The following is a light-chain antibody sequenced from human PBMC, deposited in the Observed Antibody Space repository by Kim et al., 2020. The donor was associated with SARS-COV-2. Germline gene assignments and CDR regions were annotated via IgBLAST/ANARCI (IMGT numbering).Light chain of an antibody. Sequence: GQSMTISCTGTTGYIGTYDYVSWYRQHPGEAPKLIIYDGRQRPSGVSNRFSGSKSANTASLTFSGLQAEDEADYYCCSYTSRNTLVFGTGTKVTVL. V-gene: IGLV2-14*04. CDR3: CSYTSRNTLV. CDR1: TGYIGTYDY. J-gene: IGLJ1*01. CDR2: DGR.